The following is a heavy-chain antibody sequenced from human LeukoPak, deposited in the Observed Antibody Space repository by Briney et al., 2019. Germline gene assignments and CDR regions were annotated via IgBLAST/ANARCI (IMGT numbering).Heavy chain of an antibody. CDR1: GFTFSSYN. V-gene: IGHV3-48*04. CDR2: ISSSGSTI. D-gene: IGHD5-24*01. Sequence: GGSLRLSCVASGFTFSSYNMNWVRQAPGKGLEWVSYISSSGSTIYYADSVKGRFTISRDNAKNSLYLQMNSLRAEDTAVYYCARDLRDGYNWGLYYFDYWGQGTLVTVSS. J-gene: IGHJ4*02. CDR3: ARDLRDGYNWGLYYFDY.